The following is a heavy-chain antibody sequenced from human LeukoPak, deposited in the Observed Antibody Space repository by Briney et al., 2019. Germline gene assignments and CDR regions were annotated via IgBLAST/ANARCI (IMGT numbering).Heavy chain of an antibody. V-gene: IGHV4-4*07. J-gene: IGHJ4*02. Sequence: SETLSLTCTVSGGSISNYYWSWIRQPAGKGLEWIGRIHTSGSTNYNPSLKSRVTMSVDTSKNQFSLKLNSVTAADTAVYYCARARRFYYGSGSYHFDYWGQGTLVTVSS. CDR3: ARARRFYYGSGSYHFDY. CDR2: IHTSGST. CDR1: GGSISNYY. D-gene: IGHD3-10*01.